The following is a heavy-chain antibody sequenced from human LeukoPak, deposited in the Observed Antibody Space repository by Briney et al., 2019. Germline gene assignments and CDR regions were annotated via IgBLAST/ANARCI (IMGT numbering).Heavy chain of an antibody. D-gene: IGHD6-19*01. V-gene: IGHV1-2*02. Sequence: ASVKVSCKPSGYTFTGYYLHWVRQAPGQALEWMGWINPNIGATMYAQKFQGRVTMTRGTSISTAYMELNSLRSDDTAVYYCARDRVGSGWPRPFYFENWGQGTLVSVSS. CDR3: ARDRVGSGWPRPFYFEN. J-gene: IGHJ4*02. CDR2: INPNIGAT. CDR1: GYTFTGYY.